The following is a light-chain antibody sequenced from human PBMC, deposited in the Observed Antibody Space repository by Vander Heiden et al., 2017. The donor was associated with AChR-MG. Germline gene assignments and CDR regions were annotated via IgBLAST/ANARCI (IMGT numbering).Light chain of an antibody. CDR2: GAS. V-gene: IGKV3-20*01. J-gene: IGKJ1*01. CDR1: QYVSSRF. CDR3: QQDGNTPWT. Sequence: DIVLTQSRGTVSLSPGETAALSCRASQYVSSRFLAWYQHKVGQAPRLLIYGASSRATGIPDRFNGSGSGTDFTLTISRLEPEDVAIYYCQQDGNTPWTFGQGTKVEIK.